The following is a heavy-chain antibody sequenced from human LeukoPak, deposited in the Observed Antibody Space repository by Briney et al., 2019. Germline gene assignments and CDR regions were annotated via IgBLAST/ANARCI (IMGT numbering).Heavy chain of an antibody. J-gene: IGHJ4*02. D-gene: IGHD6-19*01. V-gene: IGHV3-23*01. CDR1: EVGLSTYA. Sequence: GRSIRNSRASSEVGLSTYAMSWGRDASQGRPLAHSGIIGSGGSTYYAGSVKGRFTISRDNSKNTLYLQMNSLRAEDTAVYYCANTRPSSGYTSGLDYWGQGTLVAVSS. CDR2: IIGSGGST. CDR3: ANTRPSSGYTSGLDY.